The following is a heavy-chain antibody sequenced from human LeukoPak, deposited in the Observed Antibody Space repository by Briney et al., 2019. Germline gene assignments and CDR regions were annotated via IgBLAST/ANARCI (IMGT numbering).Heavy chain of an antibody. Sequence: GGSLRLSCAASGFTFSDYYMSWIRQAPGKGLEWVSYISSSGSTIYYADSVKGRFTISRDNAKNSLYLQMNSLRAEDTAVYYCARDPLEDSSSYFDYWGQGTLVTVSS. V-gene: IGHV3-11*01. D-gene: IGHD6-13*01. CDR1: GFTFSDYY. J-gene: IGHJ4*02. CDR2: ISSSGSTI. CDR3: ARDPLEDSSSYFDY.